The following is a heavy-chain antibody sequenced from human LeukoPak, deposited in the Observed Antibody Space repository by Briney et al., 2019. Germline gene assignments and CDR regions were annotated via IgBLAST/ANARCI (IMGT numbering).Heavy chain of an antibody. Sequence: SVKVSCKASGGTFSSYAISWVRQAPGQGLEWMGGIIPIFGTANYAQKFQGRVTITADESTSTAYMELSSLRSEDTAVYYCARELVARPKGYYGMDVWGQGTTVTVSS. V-gene: IGHV1-69*13. CDR2: IIPIFGTA. D-gene: IGHD6-6*01. J-gene: IGHJ6*02. CDR3: ARELVARPKGYYGMDV. CDR1: GGTFSSYA.